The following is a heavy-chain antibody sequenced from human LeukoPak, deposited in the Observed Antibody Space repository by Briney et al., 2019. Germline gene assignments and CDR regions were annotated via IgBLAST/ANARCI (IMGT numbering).Heavy chain of an antibody. CDR2: FDPEDGET. CDR1: GYTLTELS. D-gene: IGHD5-18*01. CDR3: ATEDTAMVTKALGYYYYGMDV. Sequence: GASVKVSCKVSGYTLTELSTHWVRQAPGKGLEWMGGFDPEDGETIYAQKFQGRVTMTEDTSTDTAYMELSSLRSEDTAVYYCATEDTAMVTKALGYYYYGMDVWGQGTTVTVSS. J-gene: IGHJ6*02. V-gene: IGHV1-24*01.